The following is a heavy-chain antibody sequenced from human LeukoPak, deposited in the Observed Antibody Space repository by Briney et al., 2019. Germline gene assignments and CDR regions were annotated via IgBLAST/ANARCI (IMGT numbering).Heavy chain of an antibody. CDR2: LYSGGST. Sequence: EGSLRLSCAASGFTVSTNYMSWVRQAPGKGLEWVSVLYSGGSTYYADSVKGRFTISRDNSKNTLYLQMDTLRAEDTAVYYCAKTSGSPHYFDYWGQGALVTVSS. J-gene: IGHJ4*02. CDR3: AKTSGSPHYFDY. D-gene: IGHD3-10*01. V-gene: IGHV3-53*01. CDR1: GFTVSTNY.